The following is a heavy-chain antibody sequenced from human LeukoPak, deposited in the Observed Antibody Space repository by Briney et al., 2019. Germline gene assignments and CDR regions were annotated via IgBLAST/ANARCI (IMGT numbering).Heavy chain of an antibody. CDR3: ARDNLDSGWYEFDY. J-gene: IGHJ4*02. CDR2: IYTDGST. V-gene: IGHV3-66*01. CDR1: GFTVSSKY. Sequence: GGSLRLSCAASGFTVSSKYMSWVRQAPGKGLECVSVIYTDGSTYYADSVKGRFTISRDNSKNTVSLQVNSLRAEDTAVYYCARDNLDSGWYEFDYWGQGTLVTVSS. D-gene: IGHD6-19*01.